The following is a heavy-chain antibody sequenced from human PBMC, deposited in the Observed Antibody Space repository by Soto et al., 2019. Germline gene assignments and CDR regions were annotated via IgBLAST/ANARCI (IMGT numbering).Heavy chain of an antibody. CDR3: ARDSPFYYDTSGYLESPTLDVFDI. CDR2: IIPIFGTA. Sequence: SVKVSCKASGGTFSSYAISWVRQAPGQGLEWMGGIIPIFGTAIYAQKFQGRVTITADEPTSTAYMGLSSLRSEDTAVYYCARDSPFYYDTSGYLESPTLDVFDIWGQGTMVTVSS. CDR1: GGTFSSYA. V-gene: IGHV1-69*13. D-gene: IGHD3-22*01. J-gene: IGHJ3*02.